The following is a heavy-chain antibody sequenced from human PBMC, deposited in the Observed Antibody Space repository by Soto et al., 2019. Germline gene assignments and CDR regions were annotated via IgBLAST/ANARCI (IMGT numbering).Heavy chain of an antibody. CDR1: GDSISSGGLS. J-gene: IGHJ5*02. V-gene: IGHV4-30-2*06. CDR3: ARGRRSKTATAGTGWFDP. CDR2: IYYPGLT. D-gene: IGHD6-13*01. Sequence: QLHLQESGSGLLKPSQTLSLNCSVSGDSISSGGLSWNWLRQSPGRGLEWIGYIYYPGLTYYNPSLKSRVSMSLDTSENQVSLSLSSVTAADSAVYYCARGRRSKTATAGTGWFDPWGPGTLVTVSS.